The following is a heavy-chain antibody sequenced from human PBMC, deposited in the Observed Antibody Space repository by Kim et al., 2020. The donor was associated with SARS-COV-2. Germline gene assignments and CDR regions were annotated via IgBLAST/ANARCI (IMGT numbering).Heavy chain of an antibody. Sequence: SETLSLTCSVSSGSVNRGTFYWSWLRQPPGKGLEWIGYIFHNGSTTYNPSLKSRVTISIDTSKNQFSQKLTSVTAADTAVYYCARSLYYGSESFYFDSWGQASLVTVSS. J-gene: IGHJ4*02. CDR2: IFHNGST. CDR1: SGSVNRGTFY. D-gene: IGHD3-10*01. V-gene: IGHV4-61*01. CDR3: ARSLYYGSESFYFDS.